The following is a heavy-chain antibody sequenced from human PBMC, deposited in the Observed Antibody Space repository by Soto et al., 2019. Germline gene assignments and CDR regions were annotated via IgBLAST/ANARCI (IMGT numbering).Heavy chain of an antibody. D-gene: IGHD6-13*01. CDR3: ARDVGLKQRLVRDSAFDI. CDR2: ISYDGSNK. V-gene: IGHV3-30-3*01. Sequence: PGGSLRLSCAASGFTFSSYAMHWVRQAPGKGLEWVAVISYDGSNKYYADSVKGRFTISRDNSKNTLYLQMNSLRAEDTAVYYCARDVGLKQRLVRDSAFDIWGQGTMVTVSS. CDR1: GFTFSSYA. J-gene: IGHJ3*02.